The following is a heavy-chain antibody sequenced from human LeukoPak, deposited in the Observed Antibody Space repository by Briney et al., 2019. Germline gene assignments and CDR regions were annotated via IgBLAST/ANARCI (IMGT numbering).Heavy chain of an antibody. CDR1: GFTFSSYG. D-gene: IGHD3-10*01. Sequence: GGSLRLSCAASGFTFSSYGMHWVREAPGKGLEWGAVISYDGSNKYYADSVKGRFTISRDNSKNTLYLQMNSLRAEDTAVYYCANLRGDLAYWGQGTLVTVSS. J-gene: IGHJ4*02. V-gene: IGHV3-30*18. CDR2: ISYDGSNK. CDR3: ANLRGDLAY.